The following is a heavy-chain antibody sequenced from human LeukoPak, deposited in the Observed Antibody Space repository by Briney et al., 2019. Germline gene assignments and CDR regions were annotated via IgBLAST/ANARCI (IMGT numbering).Heavy chain of an antibody. J-gene: IGHJ4*02. V-gene: IGHV4-59*01. Sequence: SETLSLTCTVSGGSISSYYWSWIRQPPGKGLEWIGYIYYSRSTNYNPSLKSRVTISLDTSKNQFSLKLSSVTAADTAVYYCARGVEATNIDYWGQGTLVTVSS. CDR3: ARGVEATNIDY. CDR1: GGSISSYY. D-gene: IGHD1-26*01. CDR2: IYYSRST.